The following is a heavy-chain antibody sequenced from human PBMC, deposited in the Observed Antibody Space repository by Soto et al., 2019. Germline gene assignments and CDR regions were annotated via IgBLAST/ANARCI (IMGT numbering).Heavy chain of an antibody. J-gene: IGHJ4*02. CDR2: IKSKTDGGTT. V-gene: IGHV3-15*01. CDR1: GFTFSNAW. D-gene: IGHD2-15*01. Sequence: GGSLRLSCAASGFTFSNAWMSWVRQAPGKGLEWVGRIKSKTDGGTTDYAAPVKDRFTISRDDSKTTLYLQMNSLKTVGPVVYYCSTAEDLCFDYWGQGTRVTGSS. CDR3: STAEDLCFDY.